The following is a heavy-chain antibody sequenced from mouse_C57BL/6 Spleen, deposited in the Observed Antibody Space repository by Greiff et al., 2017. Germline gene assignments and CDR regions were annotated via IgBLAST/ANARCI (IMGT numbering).Heavy chain of an antibody. CDR3: ARNYGRRAYWPYYYAMDY. Sequence: VQLKESGPELVKPGASVKISCKASGYSFTDYNMNWVKQSNGKSLEWIGVINPNYGTTSYNQKFKGKATLTVDQSSSTAYMQLNSLTSEDSAVYYCARNYGRRAYWPYYYAMDYWGQGTSVTVSS. CDR1: GYSFTDYN. CDR2: INPNYGTT. J-gene: IGHJ4*01. V-gene: IGHV1-39*01. D-gene: IGHD1-1*01.